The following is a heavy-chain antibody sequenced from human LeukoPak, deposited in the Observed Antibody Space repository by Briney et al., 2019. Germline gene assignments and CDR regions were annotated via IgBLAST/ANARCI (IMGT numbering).Heavy chain of an antibody. V-gene: IGHV1-46*01. Sequence: GASVKVSCKASGYTFIHYYMHWVRQAPGQGLEWMGIIKPSGGDTSYAQKFQGRVTMTRDTSTSTVYLELSSLRSEDKAVYYCARSLLGGDCHIWGQGTLVTVSS. D-gene: IGHD2-21*02. CDR1: GYTFIHYY. J-gene: IGHJ4*02. CDR3: ARSLLGGDCHI. CDR2: IKPSGGDT.